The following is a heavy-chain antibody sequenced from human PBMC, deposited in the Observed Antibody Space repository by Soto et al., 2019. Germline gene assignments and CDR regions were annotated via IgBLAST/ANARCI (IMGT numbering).Heavy chain of an antibody. V-gene: IGHV4-39*01. J-gene: IGHJ4*02. CDR2: IYYSGST. Sequence: SETLSLTCTVSGGSISSSSYYWGWIRQPPGKGLEWIGSIYYSGSTYYNPSLKSRVTISVDTSKNQFSLKLSSVTAADTAVYYCASRHWYSSSSLFDYWGQGTLVTVSS. CDR3: ASRHWYSSSSLFDY. D-gene: IGHD6-6*01. CDR1: GGSISSSSYY.